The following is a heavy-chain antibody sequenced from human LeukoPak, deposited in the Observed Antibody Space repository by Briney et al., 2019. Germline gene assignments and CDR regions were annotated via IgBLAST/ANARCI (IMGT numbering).Heavy chain of an antibody. V-gene: IGHV4-34*01. Sequence: SETLSLTCAVYGGSFSGYYWSWIRQPPGKGLEWIGEINHSGSTNYNPSLKSRVTISVDTSKNQFSLKLSSVTAADTAVYYCASTRRGYHRGARGTRVPVSS. CDR1: GGSFSGYY. D-gene: IGHD5-18*01. CDR3: ASTRRGYHR. J-gene: IGHJ4*02. CDR2: INHSGST.